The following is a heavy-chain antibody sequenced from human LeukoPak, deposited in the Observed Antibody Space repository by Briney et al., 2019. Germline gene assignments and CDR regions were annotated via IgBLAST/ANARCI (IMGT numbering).Heavy chain of an antibody. D-gene: IGHD3-22*01. CDR1: GGSISSGSYY. J-gene: IGHJ4*02. Sequence: SETLSLTCTVSGGSISSGSYYWSWIRQPAGKGLEWIGRIYTSGSTNYNPSLKSRVTISVDTSKNQFSLKLSSVTAADTAVYYCARHYSDSSGYLHWGQGTLVTVSS. CDR3: ARHYSDSSGYLH. CDR2: IYTSGST. V-gene: IGHV4-61*02.